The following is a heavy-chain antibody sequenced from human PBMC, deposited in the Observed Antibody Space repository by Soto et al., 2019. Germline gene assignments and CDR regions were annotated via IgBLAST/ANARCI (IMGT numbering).Heavy chain of an antibody. D-gene: IGHD3-3*01. V-gene: IGHV3-23*01. J-gene: IGHJ5*02. CDR2: ISGSGGST. CDR1: GFTFSSYA. Sequence: GGSLRLSCAASGFTFSSYAMSWVRQAPGKGLEWVSAISGSGGSTYYADSVKGRFTISRDNSKNTLYLQMNSLRAEDTAVYYCAKDPRYYDFWSGYPNWFDPWGQGTLVTVSS. CDR3: AKDPRYYDFWSGYPNWFDP.